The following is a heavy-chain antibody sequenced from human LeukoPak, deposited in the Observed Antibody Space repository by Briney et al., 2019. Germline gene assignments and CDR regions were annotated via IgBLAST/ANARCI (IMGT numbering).Heavy chain of an antibody. CDR1: GYRFDTFG. CDR3: AKTRAHNLDV. D-gene: IGHD5-24*01. V-gene: IGHV1-18*01. J-gene: IGHJ6*02. Sequence: ASVKVSFKASGYRFDTFGISWVRQVPGQGLEWMGWVSGHDGSTQYTQKFQERVTMTTEKSRSTAYLELRALRSDDTAVYYCAKTRAHNLDVWGQGTTVIVSS. CDR2: VSGHDGST.